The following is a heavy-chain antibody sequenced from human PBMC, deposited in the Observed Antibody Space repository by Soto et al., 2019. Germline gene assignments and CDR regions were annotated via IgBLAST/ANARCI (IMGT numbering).Heavy chain of an antibody. V-gene: IGHV4-59*01. D-gene: IGHD2-2*02. J-gene: IGHJ4*02. Sequence: PSETLSLTCTVSGGSISSYYWNWMRQPPGEGLEWIGYIYFTGSTNYNPSLKSRVTISVDTSKNQFSLKLSSVTAADTAVYYCARGYCSTAGCYTGDYWGQGTLVTVSS. CDR2: IYFTGST. CDR3: ARGYCSTAGCYTGDY. CDR1: GGSISSYY.